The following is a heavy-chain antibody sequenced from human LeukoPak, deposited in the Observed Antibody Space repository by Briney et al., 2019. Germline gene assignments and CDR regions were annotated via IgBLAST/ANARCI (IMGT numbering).Heavy chain of an antibody. D-gene: IGHD6-13*01. J-gene: IGHJ4*02. CDR2: IRYDGSNK. Sequence: SGGSLRLSRAASGFTFSSYGMHWVRQAPGKGLEWVAFIRYDGSNKYYADSVKGRFTISRDNSKNTLYLQMNSLRAEDTAVYYCAKGPYSSSWQYYFDYWGQGTLVTVSS. CDR3: AKGPYSSSWQYYFDY. V-gene: IGHV3-30*02. CDR1: GFTFSSYG.